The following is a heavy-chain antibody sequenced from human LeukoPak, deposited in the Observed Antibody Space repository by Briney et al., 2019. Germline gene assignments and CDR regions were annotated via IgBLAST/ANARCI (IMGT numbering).Heavy chain of an antibody. CDR2: MNPNSGNA. CDR1: GYTFTSYD. CDR3: ARCPPSGSYACLH. J-gene: IGHJ4*02. V-gene: IGHV1-8*01. Sequence: ASVKVSCKVSGYTFTSYDINWVRQATGQGLEWMGWMNPNSGNAGYAQKFQGRVTMTRNTSISTAYMELSSLRSEDTAVYYCARCPPSGSYACLHWGQGTLVTVSS. D-gene: IGHD1-26*01.